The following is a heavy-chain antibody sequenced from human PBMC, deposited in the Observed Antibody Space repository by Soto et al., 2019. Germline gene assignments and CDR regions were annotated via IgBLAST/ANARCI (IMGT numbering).Heavy chain of an antibody. J-gene: IGHJ6*02. V-gene: IGHV3-30*18. Sequence: QVQLVESGGGVVQPGRSLRLSCAASGFTFSSYGMHWVRQAPGKGLEWVAVISYDGSNKYYADSVKGRFTISRDNSQNTLYLQMNSLRAEDTAVYYCAKARGSYSSYYGMDVWGQGTTVTVSS. CDR2: ISYDGSNK. CDR1: GFTFSSYG. CDR3: AKARGSYSSYYGMDV. D-gene: IGHD1-26*01.